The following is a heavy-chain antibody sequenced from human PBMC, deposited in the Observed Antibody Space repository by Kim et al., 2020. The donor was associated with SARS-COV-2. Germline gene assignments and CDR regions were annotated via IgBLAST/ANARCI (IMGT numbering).Heavy chain of an antibody. CDR1: GFTFNNYA. V-gene: IGHV3-23*01. Sequence: GGSLRLSCAASGFTFNNYAMSWVRQAPGKGLEWVSTISASGGNTYYADYVKGRFTISRDNSKNTLSVQMNSVRAEDTAVYYCAKPNKPGSPGDYWGQGTLVTVSS. CDR3: AKPNKPGSPGDY. D-gene: IGHD3-10*01. CDR2: ISASGGNT. J-gene: IGHJ4*02.